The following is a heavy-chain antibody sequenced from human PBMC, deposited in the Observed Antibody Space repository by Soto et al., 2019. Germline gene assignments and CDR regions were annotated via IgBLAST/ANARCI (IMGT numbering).Heavy chain of an antibody. CDR3: ASSVLVTSTMNYSDL. D-gene: IGHD2-8*02. V-gene: IGHV5-51*01. J-gene: IGHJ4*02. Sequence: PGESLKISCQASGYSFSNFWIAWVRQMPGEGLEWPGIIYPDDSDTRYSPSFLGQVTISADKSIKTTYLQWSSLKASDTAIYFCASSVLVTSTMNYSDLWGQGTLVTVSS. CDR1: GYSFSNFW. CDR2: IYPDDSDT.